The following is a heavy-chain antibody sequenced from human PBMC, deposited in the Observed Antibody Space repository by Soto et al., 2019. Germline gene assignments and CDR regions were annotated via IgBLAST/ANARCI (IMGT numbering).Heavy chain of an antibody. CDR1: GGSISSGGYY. J-gene: IGHJ4*02. Sequence: PSETLSLTCAVSGGSISSGGYYWSWIRQPPGKGLEWIGHIYDSGSTYSNPSLQSQVTISMDTSKNQFSLKLSSVTAADTAVYYCARGPSGDKVDYWGQGTLVTVSS. V-gene: IGHV4-30-4*01. CDR3: ARGPSGDKVDY. D-gene: IGHD7-27*01. CDR2: IYDSGST.